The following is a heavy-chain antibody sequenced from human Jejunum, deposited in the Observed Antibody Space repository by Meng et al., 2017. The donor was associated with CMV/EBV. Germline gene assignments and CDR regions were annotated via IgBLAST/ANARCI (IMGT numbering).Heavy chain of an antibody. V-gene: IGHV1-2*02. J-gene: IGHJ4*02. CDR3: AKDGGSFLDYYFDS. D-gene: IGHD3-16*01. CDR1: EYTFTGYY. Sequence: NASEYTFTGYYVHWVRQAPGQGLEWMGYINPYTGDTNYEQKFQGRVTMTRDTSTNTAYMGLTRLRSDDTALYCCAKDGGSFLDYYFDSWGQGTLVTVSS. CDR2: INPYTGDT.